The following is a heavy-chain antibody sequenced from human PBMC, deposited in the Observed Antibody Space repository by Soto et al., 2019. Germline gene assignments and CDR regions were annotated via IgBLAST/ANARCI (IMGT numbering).Heavy chain of an antibody. J-gene: IGHJ5*02. Sequence: SETLSLTCTVSGGSISSYYWSWIRQPPGKGLEWIGYIYYSGSTNYNPSLKSRVTISVDTSKNQFSLKLSSVTAADTAVYYCARYRLYYDFWSGYSWFDPWGQGTLVTVSS. CDR1: GGSISSYY. D-gene: IGHD3-3*01. V-gene: IGHV4-59*01. CDR2: IYYSGST. CDR3: ARYRLYYDFWSGYSWFDP.